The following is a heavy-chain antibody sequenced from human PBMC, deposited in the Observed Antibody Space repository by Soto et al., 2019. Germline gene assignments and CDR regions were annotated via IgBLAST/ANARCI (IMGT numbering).Heavy chain of an antibody. CDR2: IKSKTDGGTT. CDR1: GFTFSNAW. Sequence: EVQLVESGGGLVKPGGSLRLSCAASGFTFSNAWMSWVRQAPGKGLEWVGRIKSKTDGGTTDYAAPVKGRFTISRDYSKNTLYLQMNSLKTEDTAVYYCTTASWRSSWYAWGQGTTVTVSS. J-gene: IGHJ6*02. V-gene: IGHV3-15*01. CDR3: TTASWRSSWYA. D-gene: IGHD6-13*01.